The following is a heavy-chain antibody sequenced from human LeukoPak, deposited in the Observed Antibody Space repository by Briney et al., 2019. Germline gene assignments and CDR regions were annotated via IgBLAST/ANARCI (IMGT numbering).Heavy chain of an antibody. V-gene: IGHV3-13*01. Sequence: GGSLRLSCAASGFTFSNYDMHWVRQATGKALEWVSAIAAAGDTFYAGSVKGRFTVSRENAKSSLYLQMNSLRAGDTAVYYCTRGAGYGFDPWGQGTLVTVS. CDR1: GFTFSNYD. CDR2: IAAAGDT. CDR3: TRGAGYGFDP. D-gene: IGHD3-16*01. J-gene: IGHJ5*02.